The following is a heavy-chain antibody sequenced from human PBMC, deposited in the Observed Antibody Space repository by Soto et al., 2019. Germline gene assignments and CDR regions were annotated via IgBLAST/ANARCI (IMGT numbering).Heavy chain of an antibody. CDR2: VFSSGST. Sequence: QVQLQESGPGLVKPSETLSLTCTVSGGSISSYYRTWVRQSPGKGLEWIGYVFSSGSTNYNPSLESRVTISLDTSKNQFSLKVISVPAADPAVYYCARRGKKSFYYYMDVWGKGTTVTVSS. CDR1: GGSISSYY. CDR3: ARRGKKSFYYYMDV. V-gene: IGHV4-59*08. J-gene: IGHJ6*03.